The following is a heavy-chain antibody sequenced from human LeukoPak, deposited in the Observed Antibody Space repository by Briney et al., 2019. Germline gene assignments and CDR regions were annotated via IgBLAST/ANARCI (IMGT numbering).Heavy chain of an antibody. CDR2: IYTSGST. CDR3: ARHLQSYDSSGYPPDY. D-gene: IGHD3-22*01. J-gene: IGHJ4*02. V-gene: IGHV4-4*07. Sequence: SETLSLTCTVSGGSISSYYWSWIRQPAGKGLEWIGRIYTSGSTNYNPSLKSRVTMSVDTSKNQFSLKLSSVTAADTAVYYCARHLQSYDSSGYPPDYWGQGTLVTVSS. CDR1: GGSISSYY.